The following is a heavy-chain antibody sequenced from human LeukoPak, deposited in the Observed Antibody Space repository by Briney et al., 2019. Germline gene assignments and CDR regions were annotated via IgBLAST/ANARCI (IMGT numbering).Heavy chain of an antibody. CDR2: INSDGSST. D-gene: IGHD4/OR15-4a*01. CDR1: GFTFSSYW. CDR3: ARGDYGGFDY. V-gene: IGHV3-74*01. J-gene: IGHJ4*02. Sequence: GGSLRLSCAASGFTFSSYWMHWVRQAPGKGLVWVSRINSDGSSTSYADSVKGRFTISRDNGKNSLFLQMNSLRVEDTAVYYCARGDYGGFDYWGQGTLVTVSS.